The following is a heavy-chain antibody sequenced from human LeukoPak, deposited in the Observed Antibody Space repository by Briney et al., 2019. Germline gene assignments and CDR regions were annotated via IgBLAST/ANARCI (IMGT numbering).Heavy chain of an antibody. Sequence: PSETLPLTCTVSGYSISSGYYWGWIRQPPGKGLEWIGSIYHSGSTYYNPSLKSRVTISVDTSKNQFSLKLISVTAADTAVYYCARASYGSGSYPDYWGQGTLVTVSS. CDR2: IYHSGST. J-gene: IGHJ4*02. D-gene: IGHD3-10*01. V-gene: IGHV4-38-2*02. CDR3: ARASYGSGSYPDY. CDR1: GYSISSGYY.